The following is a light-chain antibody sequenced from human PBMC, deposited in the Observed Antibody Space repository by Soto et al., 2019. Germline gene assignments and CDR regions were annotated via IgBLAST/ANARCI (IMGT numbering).Light chain of an antibody. J-gene: IGKJ5*01. V-gene: IGKV1-5*01. CDR1: QSISSW. Sequence: DLQMTPSPSTLSASVGDRLTITCPASQSISSWLAWYQQKPGKPPKLLIYDASSLESGVPSRFSGSGSGTDFTLTISRLEPEDFALYYCQQYGGSPITFGQGTRLEIK. CDR2: DAS. CDR3: QQYGGSPIT.